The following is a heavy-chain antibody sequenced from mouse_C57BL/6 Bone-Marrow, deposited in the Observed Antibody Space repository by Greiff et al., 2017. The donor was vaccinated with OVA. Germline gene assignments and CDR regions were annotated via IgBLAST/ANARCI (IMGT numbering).Heavy chain of an antibody. Sequence: EVKLQESGGGLVQPGGSMKLSCAASGFTFSDAWMDWVRQSPEKGLEWVAEIRNKANNHATYYAESVKGRFTISRDDSKSSVYLQMNSLRAEDTGIYYCTLNWALYYAMDYWGQGTSVTVSS. J-gene: IGHJ4*01. CDR3: TLNWALYYAMDY. CDR2: IRNKANNHAT. V-gene: IGHV6-6*01. D-gene: IGHD4-1*01. CDR1: GFTFSDAW.